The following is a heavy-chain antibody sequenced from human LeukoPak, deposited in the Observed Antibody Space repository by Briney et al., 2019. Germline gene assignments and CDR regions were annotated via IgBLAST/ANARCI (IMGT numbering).Heavy chain of an antibody. CDR3: AREYSGDGAFDI. Sequence: SGGSLRLSCAASGFTFSSYMMNWVRQAPGKGLEWVAVISYDGSNKYYADSVKGRFTISRDNSKNTLYLQMNSLRAEDTAVYYCAREYSGDGAFDIWGQGTMVTVSS. V-gene: IGHV3-30-3*01. CDR1: GFTFSSYM. CDR2: ISYDGSNK. J-gene: IGHJ3*02. D-gene: IGHD5-12*01.